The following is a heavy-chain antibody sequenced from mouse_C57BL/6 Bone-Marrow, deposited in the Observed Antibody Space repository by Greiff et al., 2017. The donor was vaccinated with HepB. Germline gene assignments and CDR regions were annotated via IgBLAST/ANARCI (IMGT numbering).Heavy chain of an antibody. CDR2: ISSGGDYI. CDR3: SMIDYDYDDAMDD. V-gene: IGHV5-9-1*02. J-gene: IGHJ4*01. D-gene: IGHD2-4*01. Sequence: EVQGVESGEGLVKPGGSLKLSCAASGFTFSSYAMSWVRQTPEKGLEWVAYISSGGDYIDYADTVKGRFTISRDNARNTLYLQMSSLKSEDTAMYYCSMIDYDYDDAMDDWGQGTSVTVAS. CDR1: GFTFSSYA.